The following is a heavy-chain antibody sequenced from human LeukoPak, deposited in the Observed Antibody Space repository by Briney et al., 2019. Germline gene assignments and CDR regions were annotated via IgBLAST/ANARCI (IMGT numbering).Heavy chain of an antibody. CDR1: GYTFTSHF. V-gene: IGHV1-46*01. D-gene: IGHD6-19*01. Sequence: ASVKVSCKASGYTFTSHFMHWVRQAPGQGLEWMGIINPRGGSTSYTQKFQGRVTMTRDTSTSTVYMELSSLRSEDTAVYYCARDLLRRIAVEERRGNWFDPWGQGTLVTVSS. CDR3: ARDLLRRIAVEERRGNWFDP. CDR2: INPRGGST. J-gene: IGHJ5*02.